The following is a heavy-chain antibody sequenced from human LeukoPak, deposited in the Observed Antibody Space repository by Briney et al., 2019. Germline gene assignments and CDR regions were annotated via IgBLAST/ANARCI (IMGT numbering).Heavy chain of an antibody. CDR1: GFTFSPVW. D-gene: IGHD6-19*01. Sequence: PGGSLRLSCAASGFTFSPVWMHWVRQAPGKGLMWVSHIINDGSYTTYADSVKGRFTISRDNSKNTLYLQMNSLRAEDTAVYYCAKRSGYRNFDYWGQGTLVTVSS. J-gene: IGHJ4*02. V-gene: IGHV3-74*01. CDR3: AKRSGYRNFDY. CDR2: IINDGSYT.